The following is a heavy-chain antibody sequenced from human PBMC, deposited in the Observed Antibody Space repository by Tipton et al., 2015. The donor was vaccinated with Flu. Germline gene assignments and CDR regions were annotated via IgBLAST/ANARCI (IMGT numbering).Heavy chain of an antibody. D-gene: IGHD2-2*01. J-gene: IGHJ4*02. CDR2: IFHSWGT. Sequence: TLSLTCAVSGYSISVDPYWGWIRRPPGKGLEWIASIFHSWGTYHNPSLKSRVTISVNTSKNQFYLKLNSVTAADTAVYYCARRQSTSPWGLDYFDFWGRGTLVTVSS. V-gene: IGHV4-38-2*01. CDR1: GYSISVDPY. CDR3: ARRQSTSPWGLDYFDF.